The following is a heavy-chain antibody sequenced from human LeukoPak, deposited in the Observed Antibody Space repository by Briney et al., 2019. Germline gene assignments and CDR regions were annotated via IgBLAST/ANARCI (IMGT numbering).Heavy chain of an antibody. Sequence: SETLSLTCGVSGGSIDITNYWSWVRQAPGKGLEWIGEFHLDGRTNYNPSLKSRLIMSVDLPENHISLNLTSVTAADTAVYYCAREGGFYRPLDYSGQGTLVTVSS. CDR2: FHLDGRT. J-gene: IGHJ4*02. CDR1: GGSIDITNY. D-gene: IGHD3-3*01. V-gene: IGHV4-4*02. CDR3: AREGGFYRPLDY.